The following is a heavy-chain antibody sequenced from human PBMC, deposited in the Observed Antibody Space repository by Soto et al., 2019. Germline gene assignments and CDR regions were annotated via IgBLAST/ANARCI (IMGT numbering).Heavy chain of an antibody. Sequence: XGSLKLSCAASGFTFSSYAMHWVRQAPGKGLEWVAVISYDGSNKYYADSVKGRFTISRDNSKNTLYLQMNSLRAEDTAVYYCARDRRYCSSTSCYKVYYYYYYGMDVWGQGTTVTVSS. J-gene: IGHJ6*02. D-gene: IGHD2-2*02. V-gene: IGHV3-30-3*01. CDR2: ISYDGSNK. CDR1: GFTFSSYA. CDR3: ARDRRYCSSTSCYKVYYYYYYGMDV.